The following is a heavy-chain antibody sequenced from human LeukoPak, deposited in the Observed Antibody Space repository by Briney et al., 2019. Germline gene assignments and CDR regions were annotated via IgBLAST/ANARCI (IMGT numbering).Heavy chain of an antibody. V-gene: IGHV1-2*02. D-gene: IGHD2-15*01. CDR1: GYTFTGYY. CDR2: ISPNSGGT. CDR3: ARGGCSGGSCYSYYYYYMDV. J-gene: IGHJ6*03. Sequence: VASVKVSCKASGYTFTGYYMHWVRQAPGQGLEWMGWISPNSGGTNYAQKFQGRVTMTRDTSISTAYMELSRLRSDDTAVYYCARGGCSGGSCYSYYYYYMDVWGKGTTVTVSS.